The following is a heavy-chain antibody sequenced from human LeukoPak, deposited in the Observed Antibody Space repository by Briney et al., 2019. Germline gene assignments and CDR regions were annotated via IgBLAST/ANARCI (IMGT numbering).Heavy chain of an antibody. CDR2: IWYDGSNK. CDR3: ARNSFQDNSDYYDSREYAFDI. D-gene: IGHD3-22*01. Sequence: GGSLRLSCAASGFTFSSYGMHWVRQAPGKGLEWVAVIWYDGSNKYYADSMKGRFTISRDNSKNTLYLQMNSLRAEDTAVYYCARNSFQDNSDYYDSREYAFDIWGQGTMVTVSS. CDR1: GFTFSSYG. V-gene: IGHV3-33*01. J-gene: IGHJ3*02.